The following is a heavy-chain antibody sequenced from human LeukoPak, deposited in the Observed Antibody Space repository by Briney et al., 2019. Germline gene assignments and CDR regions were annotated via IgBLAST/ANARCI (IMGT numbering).Heavy chain of an antibody. CDR2: IYYSGST. CDR1: GGSISSGGYY. J-gene: IGHJ4*02. Sequence: PSETLPLTCTVSGGSISSGGYYWSWIRQHPGKGLEWIGYIYYSGSTYYNPSLKSRVTISVDTSKNQFSLKLSSVTAADTAVYYCARGQAYYFDYWGQGTLVTVSS. CDR3: ARGQAYYFDY. V-gene: IGHV4-31*03.